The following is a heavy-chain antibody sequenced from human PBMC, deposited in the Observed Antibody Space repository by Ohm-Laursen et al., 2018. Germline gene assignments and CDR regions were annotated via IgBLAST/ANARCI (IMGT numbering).Heavy chain of an antibody. Sequence: QTLSLTCAISGDSVSSNSAAWNWIRQSPSRGLEWLGRTYFGSKWYNDYAVSVKSRITINPDTSKNQFSLQLNSVTPEDTAVYYCARGRVYGISRPFDYWGQGTLVTVSS. CDR2: TYFGSKWYN. V-gene: IGHV6-1*01. CDR3: ARGRVYGISRPFDY. CDR1: GDSVSSNSAA. J-gene: IGHJ4*02. D-gene: IGHD6-13*01.